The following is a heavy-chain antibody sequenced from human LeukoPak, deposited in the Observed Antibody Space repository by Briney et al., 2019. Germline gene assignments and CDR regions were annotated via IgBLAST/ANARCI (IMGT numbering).Heavy chain of an antibody. D-gene: IGHD3-10*01. Sequence: PSETLSLTCTVSGGSISSGSYYWSWSRQPAGKGLEWIGRIYTSGSTNYNPSLKSRVTISVDTSKNQFSLKLSSVTAADTAVYYCATEWSYGSGSPTFDYWGQGTLVTVSS. V-gene: IGHV4-61*02. J-gene: IGHJ4*02. CDR1: GGSISSGSYY. CDR3: ATEWSYGSGSPTFDY. CDR2: IYTSGST.